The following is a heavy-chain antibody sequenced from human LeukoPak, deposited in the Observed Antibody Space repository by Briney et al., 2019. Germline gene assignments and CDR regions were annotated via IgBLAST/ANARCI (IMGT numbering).Heavy chain of an antibody. CDR1: GFTFSSYS. Sequence: GGSLRLSCAAPGFTFSSYSMNWVRQAPGKGLEWVSSISSSSSYIYYADSVKGRFTISRDNAKNSLYLQMNSLRAEDTAVYYCARSHQTATALDYWGQGTLVTVSS. D-gene: IGHD5-24*01. CDR3: ARSHQTATALDY. V-gene: IGHV3-21*01. J-gene: IGHJ4*02. CDR2: ISSSSSYI.